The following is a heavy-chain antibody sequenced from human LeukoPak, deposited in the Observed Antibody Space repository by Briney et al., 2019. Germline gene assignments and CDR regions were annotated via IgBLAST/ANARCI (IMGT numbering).Heavy chain of an antibody. D-gene: IGHD6-13*01. J-gene: IGHJ4*02. CDR3: ARDRWKGSSSWYPADY. CDR2: IAYDGSNK. CDR1: GFTFSSYA. Sequence: GGSLRLSCAASGFTFSSYAMHWVRQAAGKGLEWVAVIAYDGSNKYYADSVKGRFTISRDNSKNTLSLQMNSLRAEDTAVYYCARDRWKGSSSWYPADYWGQGTLVTVSS. V-gene: IGHV3-30-3*01.